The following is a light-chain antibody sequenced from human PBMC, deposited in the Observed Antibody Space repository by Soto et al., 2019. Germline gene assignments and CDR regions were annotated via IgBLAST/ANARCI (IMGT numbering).Light chain of an antibody. CDR3: QQYNNCPPSA. J-gene: IGKJ1*01. Sequence: EIVRTQSPATLSVSPGERATLSCRASQSGSSNLAWYQQKPGRAPRRLIYGAPTSVTRVPARFSDSGPGTEFPLTISSPQSEDFAVYYCQQYNNCPPSAFGQETKVEIK. V-gene: IGKV3-15*01. CDR1: QSGSSN. CDR2: GAP.